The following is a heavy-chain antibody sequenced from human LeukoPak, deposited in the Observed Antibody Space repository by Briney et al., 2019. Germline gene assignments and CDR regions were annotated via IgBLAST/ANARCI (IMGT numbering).Heavy chain of an antibody. J-gene: IGHJ5*02. CDR3: NGIAAPGGNWFDP. CDR1: GFTFSSYA. CDR2: ISGSGGST. V-gene: IGHV3-23*01. D-gene: IGHD6-13*01. Sequence: GGSLRLSCAASGFTFSSYAMSWVRQAPGKGLEWVSGISGSGGSTYYADSVKGRFTISRDNSKNTLYLQMNSLRAEDTAVYYCNGIAAPGGNWFDPWGQGTLVTVSS.